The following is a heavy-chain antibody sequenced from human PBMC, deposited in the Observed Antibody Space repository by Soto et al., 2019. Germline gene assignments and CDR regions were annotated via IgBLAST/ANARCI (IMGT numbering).Heavy chain of an antibody. V-gene: IGHV3-48*03. CDR2: ISDSGNII. CDR3: ARIGAGGWDIPFDN. CDR1: GFTFSSFE. Sequence: GGSLRLSCAASGFTFSSFEMTWVRQAPGKGLEWLSYISDSGNIIYYADSVKGRFTVSRDDAKNSLYLQMNNLRAEDTALYYCARIGAGGWDIPFDNWGQGTLVTVSS. D-gene: IGHD3-16*01. J-gene: IGHJ4*02.